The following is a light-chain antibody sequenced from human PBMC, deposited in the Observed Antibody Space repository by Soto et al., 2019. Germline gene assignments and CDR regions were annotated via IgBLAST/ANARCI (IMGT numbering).Light chain of an antibody. J-gene: IGKJ1*01. Sequence: EIVMAQSPAALSVSPGERVTRCCSASQSISINLAWYQQKPGQAPRLLIYAASTRATGLPARFSGSGSGTEFTLTISSLQSEDFAVYSCQQYNNWPLTFGQGTKVDI. CDR1: QSISIN. V-gene: IGKV3-15*01. CDR2: AAS. CDR3: QQYNNWPLT.